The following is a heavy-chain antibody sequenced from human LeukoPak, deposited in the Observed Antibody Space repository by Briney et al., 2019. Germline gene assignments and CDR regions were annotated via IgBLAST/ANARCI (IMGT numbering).Heavy chain of an antibody. V-gene: IGHV3-30*02. CDR1: GFTFSSYG. Sequence: GGSLRLSCAASGFTFSSYGMHWVRQAPGKGLEWVAFIRYDGSNKYYADSVKGRFTISRDNSKNTLYLQMNSLRAEDTAVYYCAKDGGVWGRKGPFDYWGQGTLVTVSS. D-gene: IGHD3-16*01. CDR3: AKDGGVWGRKGPFDY. CDR2: IRYDGSNK. J-gene: IGHJ4*02.